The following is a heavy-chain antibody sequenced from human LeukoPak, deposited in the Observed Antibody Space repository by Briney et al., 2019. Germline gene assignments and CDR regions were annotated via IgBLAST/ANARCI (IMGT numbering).Heavy chain of an antibody. D-gene: IGHD4-17*01. CDR1: GGSFSGYY. J-gene: IGHJ4*02. V-gene: IGHV4-34*01. CDR3: ASLLRPYHFDY. Sequence: SETLSLTCAVYGGSFSGYYWSWIRPPPGKGLEWIGEINHSGSTNYNPSPKSRATISVDTSKNQFSLKLSSVTAADTAVYYCASLLRPYHFDYWGQGTLITVSS. CDR2: INHSGST.